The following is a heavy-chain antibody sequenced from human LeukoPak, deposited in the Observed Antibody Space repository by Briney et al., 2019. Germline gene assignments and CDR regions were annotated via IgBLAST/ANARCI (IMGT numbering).Heavy chain of an antibody. Sequence: SVKVSCKASGGTFSSYTISWVRQAPGQGLEWMGRIIPILGIANYAQKFQGRVTITADKSTSTAYMELSSLRSEDTAVYYCARAQRLGCSSTSCHHNWFDPWGQGTLVTVSS. CDR2: IIPILGIA. V-gene: IGHV1-69*02. CDR3: ARAQRLGCSSTSCHHNWFDP. D-gene: IGHD2-2*01. J-gene: IGHJ5*02. CDR1: GGTFSSYT.